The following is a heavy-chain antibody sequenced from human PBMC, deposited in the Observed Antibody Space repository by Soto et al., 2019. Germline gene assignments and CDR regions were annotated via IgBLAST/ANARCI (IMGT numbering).Heavy chain of an antibody. J-gene: IGHJ5*02. Sequence: EVQLVESGGGLVQPGGSLKLSCATSGFIFSDSAVHWVRQASGKGLEWVGRVAEKTGSYATPYGASVKGRCTISRDESTATSYLQMNSLKIGDTAVYYCMKYSGRPSTPAALGQGTLVTVSS. CDR2: VAEKTGSYAT. D-gene: IGHD1-26*01. V-gene: IGHV3-73*02. CDR1: GFIFSDSA. CDR3: MKYSGRPSTPAA.